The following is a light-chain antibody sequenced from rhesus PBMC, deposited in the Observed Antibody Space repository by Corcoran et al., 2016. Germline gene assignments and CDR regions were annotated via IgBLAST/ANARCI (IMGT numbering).Light chain of an antibody. CDR3: QHGYGTPFT. CDR1: QTISSS. Sequence: DIQMTQSPSSLSASVGDTVTITCRASQTISSSLDWYQQKPGKAPKLLIYYASTLQSGVPSRFRGSGSWTDFALPLSSLQPEDFATYYCQHGYGTPFTFGPGTKLDIK. CDR2: YAS. V-gene: IGKV1-22*01. J-gene: IGKJ3*01.